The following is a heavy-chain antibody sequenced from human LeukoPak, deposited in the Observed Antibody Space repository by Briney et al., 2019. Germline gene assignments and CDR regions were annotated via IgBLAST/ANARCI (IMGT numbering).Heavy chain of an antibody. CDR2: INPNSGGT. Sequence: ASVKVSCKASGYTFTGYYMHWVRQAPGQGLEWMGRINPNSGGTNYAQKFQGRVTMTRDTSISTAHMELSRLRSDDTAVYYCARDPVYYDSSGYNDAFDIWGQGTMVTVSS. CDR3: ARDPVYYDSSGYNDAFDI. J-gene: IGHJ3*02. CDR1: GYTFTGYY. D-gene: IGHD3-22*01. V-gene: IGHV1-2*06.